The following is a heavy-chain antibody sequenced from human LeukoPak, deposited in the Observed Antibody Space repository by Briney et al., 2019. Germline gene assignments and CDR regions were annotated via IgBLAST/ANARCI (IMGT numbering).Heavy chain of an antibody. D-gene: IGHD3-10*01. J-gene: IGHJ4*02. CDR3: ARARDYYGSGSTFGY. Sequence: GASVKVSCKVSGYTLTELSTHWVRQAPGKGLEWMGGIIPIFGTANYAQKFQGRVTITADESTSTAYMELSSLRSEDTAVYYCARARDYYGSGSTFGYWGQGTLVTVSS. CDR2: IIPIFGTA. V-gene: IGHV1-69*13. CDR1: GYTLTELS.